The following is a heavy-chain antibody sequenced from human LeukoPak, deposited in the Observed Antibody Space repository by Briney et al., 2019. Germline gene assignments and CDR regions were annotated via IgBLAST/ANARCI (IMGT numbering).Heavy chain of an antibody. D-gene: IGHD3-10*01. CDR2: ITPSGGST. V-gene: IGHV1-46*01. Sequence: GASVKVSCKASGYTFTSYYMHWVRQAPGQGLEWMGVITPSGGSTTYAQKFQGRVTMTRDMSTSTVYMELSSLRSEDTAVYYCAREGSSGFYYMDVWGKGATVTVSS. J-gene: IGHJ6*03. CDR3: AREGSSGFYYMDV. CDR1: GYTFTSYY.